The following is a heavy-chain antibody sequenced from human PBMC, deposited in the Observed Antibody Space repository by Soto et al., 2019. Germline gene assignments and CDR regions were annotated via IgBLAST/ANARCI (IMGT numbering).Heavy chain of an antibody. J-gene: IGHJ4*02. CDR2: VYNSGNT. D-gene: IGHD6-19*01. Sequence: QVQLQESGPGLVKPSETLSLTCTVSGGSMTGYFWSWIRQPAGKALEWIGHVYNSGNTDYNPSLASRITMAVDTSKRQFSLKVKSVTAADTAVYYCARTHWVSGTEYWGQEILVTVSS. CDR3: ARTHWVSGTEY. V-gene: IGHV4-4*07. CDR1: GGSMTGYF.